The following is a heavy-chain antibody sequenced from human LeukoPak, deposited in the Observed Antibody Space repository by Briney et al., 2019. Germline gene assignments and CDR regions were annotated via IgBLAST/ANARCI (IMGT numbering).Heavy chain of an antibody. Sequence: ASVKVSCKASGYTFTSYAMNWVRQAPGQGLEWMGWINTNTGNPTYAQGFTGRFVFSLDTSVSTAYLQISSLKAEDTAVYYCARGGLLYGDFYYFDYWGQGTLVTVSS. J-gene: IGHJ4*02. D-gene: IGHD4-17*01. CDR2: INTNTGNP. CDR3: ARGGLLYGDFYYFDY. V-gene: IGHV7-4-1*02. CDR1: GYTFTSYA.